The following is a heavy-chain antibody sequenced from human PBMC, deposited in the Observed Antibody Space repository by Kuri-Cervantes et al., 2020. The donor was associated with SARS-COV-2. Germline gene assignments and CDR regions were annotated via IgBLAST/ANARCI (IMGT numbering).Heavy chain of an antibody. J-gene: IGHJ3*02. Sequence: ASVKVSCKVSGYTLTELSMHWVRQAPGKGLEWMGGFDPEQREIIYAQKLQGRVTMTTDTSTSTAYMELRSLRSDDTAVYYCARTGVRFLEWLSKDADAFDIWGQGTMVTVSS. CDR2: FDPEQREI. CDR1: GYTLTELS. CDR3: ARTGVRFLEWLSKDADAFDI. V-gene: IGHV1-24*01. D-gene: IGHD3-3*01.